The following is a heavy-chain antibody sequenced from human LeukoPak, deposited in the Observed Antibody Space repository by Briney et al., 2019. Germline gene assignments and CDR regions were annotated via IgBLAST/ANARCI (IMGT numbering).Heavy chain of an antibody. J-gene: IGHJ4*02. CDR1: GYTFTSYD. D-gene: IGHD3-3*01. CDR3: ARATIFGVVIIVGFDY. Sequence: APVKVSCKASGYTFTSYDINWVRQATGQGLEWMGWMNPNSGNTGYAQKFQGRVTMTRNTSISTAYMELSSLRSEDTAVYYCARATIFGVVIIVGFDYWGQGTLVTVSS. CDR2: MNPNSGNT. V-gene: IGHV1-8*01.